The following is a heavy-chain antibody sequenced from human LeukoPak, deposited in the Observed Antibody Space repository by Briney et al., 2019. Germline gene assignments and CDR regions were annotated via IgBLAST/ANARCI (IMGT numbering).Heavy chain of an antibody. V-gene: IGHV3-66*01. Sequence: GGSLRLSCAASGFIVSSNYMGWVRQAPGKGLEWVSVIYSGGSTFYADSVKGRFTISRDHSKNTLYLQMNSLRAGDTAVYYCARGIYGDSGGWGQGTLVTVSS. CDR3: ARGIYGDSGG. D-gene: IGHD4-17*01. CDR1: GFIVSSNY. CDR2: IYSGGST. J-gene: IGHJ4*02.